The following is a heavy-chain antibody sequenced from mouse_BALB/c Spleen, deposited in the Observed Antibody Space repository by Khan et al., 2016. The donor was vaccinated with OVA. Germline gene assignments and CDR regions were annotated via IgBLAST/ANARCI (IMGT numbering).Heavy chain of an antibody. CDR2: INPINGGA. V-gene: IGHV1-22*01. Sequence: VQLKQSGPELVKPGASVKISCKTSGYSFTDYTIHWVKQSHGTSLAWIGSINPINGGATYNPRFNDKATLTVDKSSSTAYMELRSLISDDSAVYYCARGRTYYWGQGTTLTVSS. J-gene: IGHJ2*01. CDR1: GYSFTDYT. CDR3: ARGRTYY.